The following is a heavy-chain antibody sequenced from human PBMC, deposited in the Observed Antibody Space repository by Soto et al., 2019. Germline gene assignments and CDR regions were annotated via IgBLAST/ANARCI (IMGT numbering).Heavy chain of an antibody. D-gene: IGHD6-19*01. Sequence: PGGSLRLSCAASGFSFSTYAMTWVRQAPGKGLQWVAAITGGARRTYYADSVKGRFTISRDNLRNTLYLQMNSLRAEDTAFYYCVKSPSPVETPIEVAVYYFDYWGQGMLVTVYS. J-gene: IGHJ4*02. CDR1: GFSFSTYA. V-gene: IGHV3-23*01. CDR3: VKSPSPVETPIEVAVYYFDY. CDR2: ITGGARRT.